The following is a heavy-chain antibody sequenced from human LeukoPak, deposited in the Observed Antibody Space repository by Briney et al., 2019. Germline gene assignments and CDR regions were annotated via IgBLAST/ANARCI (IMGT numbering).Heavy chain of an antibody. J-gene: IGHJ4*02. CDR2: ISYDGSNK. Sequence: PGGSLRLSCAASGFTFSSYGMHWVRQAPGKGLEWVAVISYDGSNKYYADSVKGRFTISRDNSKNTLYLQMNSLRAEDTAVYYCARVSYGFREAFDYWGQGTLVTVSS. D-gene: IGHD5-18*01. CDR1: GFTFSSYG. CDR3: ARVSYGFREAFDY. V-gene: IGHV3-30*03.